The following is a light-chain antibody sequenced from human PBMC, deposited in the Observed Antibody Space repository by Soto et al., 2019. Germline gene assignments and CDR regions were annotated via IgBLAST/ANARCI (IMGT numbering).Light chain of an antibody. Sequence: DIVMTQSPDSLAVSLGERATINCKSSQSFLYSSNNKNYLAWYQQKPGQPPKLLIYWASTRESGVPDRFSGSGSGTDFTLTISSLQAEDVAVYCCQQYYSTPQTFGQGTKVDIK. CDR3: QQYYSTPQT. V-gene: IGKV4-1*01. CDR2: WAS. CDR1: QSFLYSSNNKNY. J-gene: IGKJ1*01.